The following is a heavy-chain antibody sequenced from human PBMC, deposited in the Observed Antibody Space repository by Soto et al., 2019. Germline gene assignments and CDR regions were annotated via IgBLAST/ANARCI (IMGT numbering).Heavy chain of an antibody. CDR3: AQGGVRMDV. V-gene: IGHV4-59*01. CDR2: IYDSGTN. D-gene: IGHD3-16*01. J-gene: IGHJ6*02. CDR1: GVSISTSY. Sequence: SETLSLTCTVSGVSISTSYWSWIRQPPGKGLEWIGYIYDSGTNNYNPSLKIRARTSVDTSKNQLSLILSFVTAADTAVYYCAQGGVRMDVWGQGTTVT.